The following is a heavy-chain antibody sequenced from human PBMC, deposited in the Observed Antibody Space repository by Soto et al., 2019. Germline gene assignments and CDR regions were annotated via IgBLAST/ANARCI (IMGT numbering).Heavy chain of an antibody. V-gene: IGHV4-31*03. J-gene: IGHJ4*02. D-gene: IGHD3-10*01. CDR3: ARDRAYGSGHFDY. CDR2: IYYSGST. Sequence: PSETLSLTCTVSGGSISSGGYYWSWIRQHPGKGLEWIGYIYYSGSTYYNPSLKSRVTISVDTSKNQFSLKLSSVTAADTAVYYCARDRAYGSGHFDYWGQGTLVTVSS. CDR1: GGSISSGGYY.